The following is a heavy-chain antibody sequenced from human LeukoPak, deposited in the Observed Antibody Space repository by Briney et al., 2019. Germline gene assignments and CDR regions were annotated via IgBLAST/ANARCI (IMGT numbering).Heavy chain of an antibody. CDR3: ARTYYYDISGYYFFEY. V-gene: IGHV3-53*01. J-gene: IGHJ4*02. CDR2: IYSGGRT. Sequence: GGSLRLSCAASGFTVSSNYMSWVRQAPGKGLEWVSVIYSGGRTYYADSVKGRFTISRDNSKNTLYLQMNGLRAEDTAVYYCARTYYYDISGYYFFEYWGQGTLVTVSS. CDR1: GFTVSSNY. D-gene: IGHD3-22*01.